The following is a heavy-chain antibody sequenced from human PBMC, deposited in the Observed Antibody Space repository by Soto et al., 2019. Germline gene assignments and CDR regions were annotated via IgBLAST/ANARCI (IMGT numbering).Heavy chain of an antibody. V-gene: IGHV4-59*01. Sequence: SETLSLTCTVSGGSISSYYWSWIRQPPGKGLEWIGYIYYSGSTNYNPSLKSRVTISVDTSKNQFSLKLSSVTAADTAVYYCAGVTGTTGTFDYWGQGTRVTVSS. CDR1: GGSISSYY. CDR2: IYYSGST. D-gene: IGHD1-7*01. J-gene: IGHJ4*02. CDR3: AGVTGTTGTFDY.